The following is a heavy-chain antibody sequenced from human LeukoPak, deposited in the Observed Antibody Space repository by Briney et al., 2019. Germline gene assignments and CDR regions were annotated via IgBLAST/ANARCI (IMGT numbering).Heavy chain of an antibody. CDR2: ISWEGQTT. CDR1: GFTFDDYA. D-gene: IGHD3-10*01. V-gene: IGHV3-43*01. J-gene: IGHJ4*02. Sequence: PGGSLRLSCAASGFTFDDYAMHWVRQAPGKGLEWVALISWEGQTTYYADSVRGRFTISRDNSKNSLYLQMNSLRTEDTAFYYCTRGTDYGSATNYFDSWGQGTLVSVSS. CDR3: TRGTDYGSATNYFDS.